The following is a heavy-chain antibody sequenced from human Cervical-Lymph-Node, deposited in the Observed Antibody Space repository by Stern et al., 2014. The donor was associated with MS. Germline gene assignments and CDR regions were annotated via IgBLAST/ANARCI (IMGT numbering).Heavy chain of an antibody. CDR1: GYTFTDSF. Sequence: QVQLVQSGAEVKKPGASVRVSCQPSGYTFTDSFIHWVRQAPGQGLEWVGRINPKTGGTNYPQKLQGRITMTRDTSISTAYMELRRLRSDDTAVYYCAREGRFFDWLSHWGQGAQVTVSS. V-gene: IGHV1-2*06. J-gene: IGHJ4*02. D-gene: IGHD3-9*01. CDR2: INPKTGGT. CDR3: AREGRFFDWLSH.